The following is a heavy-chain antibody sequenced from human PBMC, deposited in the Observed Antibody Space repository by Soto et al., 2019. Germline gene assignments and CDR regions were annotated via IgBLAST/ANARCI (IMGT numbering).Heavy chain of an antibody. D-gene: IGHD2-2*02. CDR3: ATYTSLDY. J-gene: IGHJ4*02. CDR1: GFTFSNYA. V-gene: IGHV3-64*04. Sequence: GGSLRLSCSVSGFTFSNYAMHWVRQAPGKGLEYVSGITSDGDRTWHADSVKGRFTISRDNSKNTLFLQMNSLRAEDTAVYFCATYTSLDYWGQGTLVTVSS. CDR2: ITSDGDRT.